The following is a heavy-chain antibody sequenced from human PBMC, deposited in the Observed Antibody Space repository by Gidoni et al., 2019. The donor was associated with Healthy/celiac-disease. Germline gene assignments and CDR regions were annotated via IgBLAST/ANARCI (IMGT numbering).Heavy chain of an antibody. CDR3: ARVGDSSGYYPFDY. CDR2: IYSGGST. V-gene: IGHV3-53*01. Sequence: EVQLVESGGGLIQPGGSLRLSCAASGFTVRSNYMSWVRQAPGKGLEWVSVIYSGGSTYYADSVKGRFTISRDNSKNTLYLQMNSLRAEDTAVYYCARVGDSSGYYPFDYWGQGTMVTVSS. CDR1: GFTVRSNY. J-gene: IGHJ4*02. D-gene: IGHD3-22*01.